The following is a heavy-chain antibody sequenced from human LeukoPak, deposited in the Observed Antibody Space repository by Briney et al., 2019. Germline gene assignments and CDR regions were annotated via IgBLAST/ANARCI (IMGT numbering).Heavy chain of an antibody. CDR2: IYYSGST. CDR1: GGSISSYY. V-gene: IGHV4-59*01. J-gene: IGHJ6*02. CDR3: ARVGGNYGGNGNVDV. D-gene: IGHD4-23*01. Sequence: PSETLSLTCTVSGGSISSYYWSWIRQPPGKGLEWIGYIYYSGSTNYNPSLKSRVTISVDTSKNQFSLKLGSVTAADTAVYYCARVGGNYGGNGNVDVWGQGTTVTVSS.